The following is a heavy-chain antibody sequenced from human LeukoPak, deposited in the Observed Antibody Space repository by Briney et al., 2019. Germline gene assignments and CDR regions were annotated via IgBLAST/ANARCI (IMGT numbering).Heavy chain of an antibody. V-gene: IGHV3-23*01. Sequence: SGGSLRLSCAASGFTFSSYAMSWVRQAPGKGLEWVSAISGSGGSTYYADSVKGRFTISRDNSKNSLYLQMNNLSGEDTALYYCARDSTLIDCDYWGRGTLVSVSP. CDR1: GFTFSSYA. D-gene: IGHD2-21*01. CDR3: ARDSTLIDCDY. CDR2: ISGSGGST. J-gene: IGHJ4*02.